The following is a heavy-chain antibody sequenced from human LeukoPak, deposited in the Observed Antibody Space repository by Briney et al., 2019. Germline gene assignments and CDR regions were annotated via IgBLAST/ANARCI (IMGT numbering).Heavy chain of an antibody. V-gene: IGHV3-11*01. Sequence: GGSLRLSCAASGFTFSDYYMSWIRQAPGKGLEWVSYISSSGSTIYYADSVKGRFTISRDNAKNSLYLQMNSLRAEDTAVYYCARVKPSDYYDSSTHRESRSYYFDYWGQGTLVTVSS. J-gene: IGHJ4*02. CDR1: GFTFSDYY. CDR2: ISSSGSTI. CDR3: ARVKPSDYYDSSTHRESRSYYFDY. D-gene: IGHD3-22*01.